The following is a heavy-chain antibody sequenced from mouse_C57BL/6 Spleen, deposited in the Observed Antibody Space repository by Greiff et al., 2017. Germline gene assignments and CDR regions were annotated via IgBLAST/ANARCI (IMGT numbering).Heavy chain of an antibody. J-gene: IGHJ4*01. V-gene: IGHV1-52*01. CDR1: GYTFTSYW. D-gene: IGHD2-2*01. CDR3: ARPCGCDEGYFAMDY. CDR2: IDPSDSET. Sequence: QVQLQQPGAELVRPGSSVKLSCKASGYTFTSYWMHWVKQRPIQGLEWIGNIDPSDSETHYNQKFKDKATLTVDKSSSTAYMQLSSLTSEDSAVYYCARPCGCDEGYFAMDYWGQGTSVTVSS.